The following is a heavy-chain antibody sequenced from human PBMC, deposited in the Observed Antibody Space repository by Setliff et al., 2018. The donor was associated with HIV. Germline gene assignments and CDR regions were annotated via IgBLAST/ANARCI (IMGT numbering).Heavy chain of an antibody. D-gene: IGHD6-13*01. Sequence: GGSLRLSCAASGFTFNNYAMSWVRQAPGKRLEWVSTISNSGDSTFHVDSVKGRFTISRDNSKNTVYLEMNSLRAEDTAVYYCASETGASRGWFGYWGQGTLVTVSS. CDR1: GFTFNNYA. J-gene: IGHJ5*01. V-gene: IGHV3-23*01. CDR3: ASETGASRGWFGY. CDR2: ISNSGDST.